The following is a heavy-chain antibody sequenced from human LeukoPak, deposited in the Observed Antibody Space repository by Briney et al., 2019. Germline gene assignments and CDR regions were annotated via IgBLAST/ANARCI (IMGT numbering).Heavy chain of an antibody. D-gene: IGHD3-10*01. V-gene: IGHV3-30*14. CDR1: GFTFSSYS. Sequence: GGSLRLSCTASGFTFSSYSIHWVRQAPGKGLEWVALISFDGKKTDYADSVKGRFTISRDNSKNTLYLQMNSLRAEDTAVYYCASESLWFGDGHAFDIWGQGTMVTVSS. J-gene: IGHJ3*02. CDR3: ASESLWFGDGHAFDI. CDR2: ISFDGKKT.